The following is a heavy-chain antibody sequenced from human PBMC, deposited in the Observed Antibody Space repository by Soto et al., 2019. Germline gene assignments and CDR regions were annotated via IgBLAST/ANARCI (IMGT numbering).Heavy chain of an antibody. Sequence: GGSLRLSCAASGFTFSSYGMHWVRQAPGKGLEWVAVIWYGGSNKYYADSVKGRFTISRDNSKNTLYLQMNSLRAEDTAVYYCARPGGLYCSGGSCPFDYWGQGTLVTVSS. D-gene: IGHD2-15*01. CDR2: IWYGGSNK. V-gene: IGHV3-33*01. CDR3: ARPGGLYCSGGSCPFDY. J-gene: IGHJ4*02. CDR1: GFTFSSYG.